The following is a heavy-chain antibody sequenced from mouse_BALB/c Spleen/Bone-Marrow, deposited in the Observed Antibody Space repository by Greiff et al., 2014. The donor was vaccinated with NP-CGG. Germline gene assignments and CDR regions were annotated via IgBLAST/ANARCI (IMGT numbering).Heavy chain of an antibody. Sequence: QVQLKQSGVELVKPGASVKLSCKASGNTFTSYDINWVRQRPEQGLEWIGWIFPGDSTTKYNEKFKGKATLPTDKSSSTVHMQLSRLTSEDSAVYFCVRSRLRDWYFDVWGAGTTVTISS. CDR3: VRSRLRDWYFDV. D-gene: IGHD1-2*01. V-gene: IGHV1S56*01. J-gene: IGHJ1*01. CDR2: IFPGDSTT. CDR1: GNTFTSYD.